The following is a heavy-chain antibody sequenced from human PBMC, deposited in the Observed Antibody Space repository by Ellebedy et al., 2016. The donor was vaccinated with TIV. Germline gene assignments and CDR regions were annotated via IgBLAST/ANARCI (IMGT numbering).Heavy chain of an antibody. J-gene: IGHJ4*02. D-gene: IGHD2-15*01. V-gene: IGHV3-64*02. Sequence: GESLKISXAASGFTFSTYAMSWVRQAPGKGLEYVSAISSNGAITYYADSVKGRFTISRDNSKNTLYLQMGSLRAEDMAVYYCARKSLLALYFDYWGQGTLVTVSS. CDR2: ISSNGAIT. CDR1: GFTFSTYA. CDR3: ARKSLLALYFDY.